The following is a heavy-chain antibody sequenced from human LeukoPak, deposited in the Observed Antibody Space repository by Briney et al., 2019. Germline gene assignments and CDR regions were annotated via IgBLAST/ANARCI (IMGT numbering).Heavy chain of an antibody. CDR2: IYYSGST. CDR3: ARHQGGDGYNYYYYYMDV. J-gene: IGHJ6*03. V-gene: IGHV4-39*01. Sequence: SETLSLTCTVSGGSISSSSYYWGWIRQPPGKGLAWIGSIYYSGSTYYKPSLRSRVTISVDTSKSQFSLKLSSVTAADTAVYYCARHQGGDGYNYYYYYMDVWGKGTTVTVSS. D-gene: IGHD5-24*01. CDR1: GGSISSSSYY.